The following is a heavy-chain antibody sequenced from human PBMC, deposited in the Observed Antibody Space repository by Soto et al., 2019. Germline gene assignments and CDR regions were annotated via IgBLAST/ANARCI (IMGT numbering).Heavy chain of an antibody. CDR2: MNTNSDDT. J-gene: IGHJ6*02. D-gene: IGHD6-13*01. Sequence: EEEQRGASVKVSCKTSGYTFTSYDINWVRQAPGQGLEWVGWMNTNSDDTRSAQKFRGRLTLTRDKSMRAVYMKLSNLRPDDTAVYYCAREWSAAGHFYGMDVWGQGTTVTVSS. CDR1: GYTFTSYD. CDR3: AREWSAAGHFYGMDV. V-gene: IGHV1-8*01.